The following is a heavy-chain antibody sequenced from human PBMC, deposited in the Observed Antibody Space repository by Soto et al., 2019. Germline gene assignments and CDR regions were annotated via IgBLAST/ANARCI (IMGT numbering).Heavy chain of an antibody. Sequence: GGSLRLSCAVSGFSFSTHSMNWVRQAPGKGLECVSAISSSSSYIYYADSVKGRFTISRDNAKNSLYLQMNSLSAEDTAVYYCARGQYCSGGSCYFGYWGQGTLVTVSS. CDR2: ISSSSSYI. CDR3: ARGQYCSGGSCYFGY. D-gene: IGHD2-15*01. V-gene: IGHV3-21*01. CDR1: GFSFSTHS. J-gene: IGHJ4*02.